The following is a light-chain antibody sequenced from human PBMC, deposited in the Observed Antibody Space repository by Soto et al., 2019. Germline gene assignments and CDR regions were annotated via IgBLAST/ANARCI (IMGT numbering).Light chain of an antibody. CDR2: LGS. CDR1: QSLLHSNGYNY. Sequence: VMTQSPLSLPVTPGEPASISCRSSQSLLHSNGYNYLDWYLQKPGQSPQLLIYLGSNRASGVPDRFSGSGSGTDFTLKITRVEAEDVGVYYCIQALQSPWTFGQGTKVEIK. J-gene: IGKJ1*01. V-gene: IGKV2-28*01. CDR3: IQALQSPWT.